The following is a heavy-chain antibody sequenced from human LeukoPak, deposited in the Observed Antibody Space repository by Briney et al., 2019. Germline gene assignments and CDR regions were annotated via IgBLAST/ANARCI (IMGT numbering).Heavy chain of an antibody. CDR1: GDSTSNFY. CDR3: ALAPNSNWFDF. D-gene: IGHD2-8*01. V-gene: IGHV4-59*03. Sequence: SETLSLTCTVSGDSTSNFYWNWIRQSPGKGLEWIGNIHYSGSSVYNPPLKSRGTISIDTSRRQFFLKLNSVTAADTAVYFCALAPNSNWFDFWGPGTLVTVSS. J-gene: IGHJ5*01. CDR2: IHYSGSS.